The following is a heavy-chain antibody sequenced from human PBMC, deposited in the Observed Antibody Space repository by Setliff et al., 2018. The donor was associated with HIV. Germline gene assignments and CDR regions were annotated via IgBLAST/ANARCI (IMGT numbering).Heavy chain of an antibody. V-gene: IGHV7-4-1*02. CDR2: INTNTGNP. D-gene: IGHD3-10*01. J-gene: IGHJ3*02. CDR1: GYTFTSYA. Sequence: ASVKVSCTASGYTFTSYAMSWVRQAPGQGLEWMGWINTNTGNPTYAQGFTGRFVFSLETSVSTAYLQISSLKAEDTAVYYCARIGKLLPDAFDIWGQGTMVTVSS. CDR3: ARIGKLLPDAFDI.